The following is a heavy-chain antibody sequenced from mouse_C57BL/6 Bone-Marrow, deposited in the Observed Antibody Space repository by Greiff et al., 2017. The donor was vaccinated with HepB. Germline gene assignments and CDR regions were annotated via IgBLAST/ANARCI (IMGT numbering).Heavy chain of an antibody. CDR2: IYPGGGYT. V-gene: IGHV1-63*01. Sequence: VQLQESGAELVRPGTSVKMSCKASGYTFTNYWIGWAKQRPGHGLEWIGDIYPGGGYTNYNEKFKGKATLTADKSSSTAYMQFSSLTSEDSAIYYCARIDRYWYFDVWGTGTTVTVSS. CDR3: ARIDRYWYFDV. CDR1: GYTFTNYW. J-gene: IGHJ1*03.